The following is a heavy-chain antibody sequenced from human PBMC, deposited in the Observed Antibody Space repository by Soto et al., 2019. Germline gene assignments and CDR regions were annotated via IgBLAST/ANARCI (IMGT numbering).Heavy chain of an antibody. CDR2: ISGRGHMT. CDR1: GFHFSFLS. D-gene: IGHD3-22*01. CDR3: AKDLGFSGYDFDWYFDL. V-gene: IGHV3-23*01. J-gene: IGHJ2*01. Sequence: EMQLLESGGRLVPPGGFLKISFPTSGFHFSFLSMKLGRQGPGKGLDWVSGISGRGHMTFYADSVKGRFTISRDNSKTTVFLQMNSLRPEDTAIYYCAKDLGFSGYDFDWYFDLWGRGTLVTVSS.